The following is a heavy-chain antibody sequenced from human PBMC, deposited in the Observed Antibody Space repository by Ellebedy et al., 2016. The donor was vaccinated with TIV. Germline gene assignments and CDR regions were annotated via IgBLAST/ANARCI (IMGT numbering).Heavy chain of an antibody. CDR3: ARVRGSIVLDY. D-gene: IGHD3-10*01. J-gene: IGHJ4*02. Sequence: ASVKVSCKASGYTFTGYYLHWVRQAPGQGLEWMGWINPDSGGTNYAQKFQGRVTMTRDTSISTAYMELSRLRSDDTAVYYCARVRGSIVLDYWGQGTLVTVSS. CDR1: GYTFTGYY. CDR2: INPDSGGT. V-gene: IGHV1-2*02.